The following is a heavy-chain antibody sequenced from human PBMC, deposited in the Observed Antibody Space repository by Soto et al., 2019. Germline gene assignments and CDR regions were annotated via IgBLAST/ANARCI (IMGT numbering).Heavy chain of an antibody. CDR3: ARDYPYCSGGICYELSDY. D-gene: IGHD2-15*01. V-gene: IGHV1-18*01. Sequence: QVQLVQSGAEVKKPGASVKVSCKASGYTFTSYGISWVRQAPGQGLEWMGWISAYNGNTNYAQKLQGRVTMTTDTSTSTDYMELRSLRSDDSAVYYCARDYPYCSGGICYELSDYWGQGTLVTVSS. CDR1: GYTFTSYG. J-gene: IGHJ4*02. CDR2: ISAYNGNT.